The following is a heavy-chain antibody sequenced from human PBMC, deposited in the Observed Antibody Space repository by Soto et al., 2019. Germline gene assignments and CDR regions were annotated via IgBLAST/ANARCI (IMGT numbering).Heavy chain of an antibody. Sequence: GGSLRLSCAASGFTFSSYAMSWVRQAPGKGLEWVSAISGSGGSTYYADSVKGRFTISRDNSKNTLYLQMNSLRAEDTAVYYCAKGSPGPELSHFLVPYYYYGMDVWGQGTTVTVSS. D-gene: IGHD3-16*02. CDR3: AKGSPGPELSHFLVPYYYYGMDV. CDR1: GFTFSSYA. J-gene: IGHJ6*02. CDR2: ISGSGGST. V-gene: IGHV3-23*01.